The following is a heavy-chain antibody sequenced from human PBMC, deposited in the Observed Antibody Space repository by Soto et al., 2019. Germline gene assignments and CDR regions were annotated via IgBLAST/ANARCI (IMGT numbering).Heavy chain of an antibody. CDR3: ARDIVVVVAATRLGWFDP. V-gene: IGHV1-58*02. CDR1: GFTFTSSA. Sequence: SVKVSCKASGFTFTSSAMQWVRQARVQRLERIGWIVVGSGNTNYAQKFQERVTITRDMSTSTAYMELRSLRSDDTAVYYFARDIVVVVAATRLGWFDPWGQGTLVTVSS. CDR2: IVVGSGNT. J-gene: IGHJ5*02. D-gene: IGHD2-15*01.